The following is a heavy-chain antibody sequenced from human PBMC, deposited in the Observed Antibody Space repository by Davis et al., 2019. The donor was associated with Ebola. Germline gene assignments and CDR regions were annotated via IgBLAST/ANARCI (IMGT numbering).Heavy chain of an antibody. D-gene: IGHD1-26*01. CDR1: GGSISSYY. V-gene: IGHV4-59*08. J-gene: IGHJ4*02. CDR2: IYYSGST. Sequence: SETLSLTCTVSGGSISSYYWSWIRQPPGKGLEWIGYIYYSGSTYYNPSLKSRVTISVDTSKNQFSLKLSSVTAADTAVYYCASEDRYSGSYVGYWGQGTLVTVSS. CDR3: ASEDRYSGSYVGY.